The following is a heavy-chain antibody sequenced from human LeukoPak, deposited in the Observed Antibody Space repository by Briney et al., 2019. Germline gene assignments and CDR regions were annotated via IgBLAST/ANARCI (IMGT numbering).Heavy chain of an antibody. CDR1: VAPISSYY. CDR3: ARGASSSWYSLWKF. D-gene: IGHD6-13*01. V-gene: IGHV4-59*01. CDR2: FYHSEGT. J-gene: IGHJ4*02. Sequence: PSETLSLTCNVSVAPISSYYWSWIRQPPGEGLEWIGYFYHSEGTNYNPSLKSRATISIDTSKNEVSLKLRSVTAADTAVYYCARGASSSWYSLWKFWGQGTLVTVSS.